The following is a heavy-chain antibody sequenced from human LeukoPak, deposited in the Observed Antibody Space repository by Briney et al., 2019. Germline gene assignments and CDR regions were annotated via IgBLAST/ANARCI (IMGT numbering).Heavy chain of an antibody. J-gene: IGHJ4*02. Sequence: ASVKVSCKASGYTFANSYMHWVRQAPGQGLEWMGIIDPSGGSTSYAQKFQGRVTMTRDTSTSTVYMELSSLRFEDTAVYYCARNSEGPGLGNFDYWGQGTLVTVSS. V-gene: IGHV1-46*01. D-gene: IGHD1-26*01. CDR2: IDPSGGST. CDR3: ARNSEGPGLGNFDY. CDR1: GYTFANSY.